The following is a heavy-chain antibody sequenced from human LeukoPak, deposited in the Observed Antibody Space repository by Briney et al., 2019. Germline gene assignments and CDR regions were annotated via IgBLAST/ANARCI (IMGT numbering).Heavy chain of an antibody. V-gene: IGHV3-48*02. CDR3: ATSYRIAAAGDETIDY. Sequence: GGSLRLSCAASGFTFSSYSMNWVRQAPGKGLEWVSYISSRSSTIYYADSVKGRFTISRDNAKNSLYLQMNSLRDEDTAVYYCATSYRIAAAGDETIDYWGQGTLVTVSS. J-gene: IGHJ4*02. D-gene: IGHD6-13*01. CDR2: ISSRSSTI. CDR1: GFTFSSYS.